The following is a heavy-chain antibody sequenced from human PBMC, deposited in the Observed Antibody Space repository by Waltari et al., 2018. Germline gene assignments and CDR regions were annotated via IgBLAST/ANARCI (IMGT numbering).Heavy chain of an antibody. CDR2: IKQDGSEE. Sequence: VHLVESGGGLVQPGGSLRLSCAASGFTFGSHWRSWVGQDPGKGLEWVANIKQDGSEEYYVDSVKARFTISRDNAKKSLYLQMNSLRAEDTAVYYCARAGVGAISFSDYWGQGTLVSVSS. J-gene: IGHJ4*02. D-gene: IGHD1-26*01. CDR1: GFTFGSHW. CDR3: ARAGVGAISFSDY. V-gene: IGHV3-7*01.